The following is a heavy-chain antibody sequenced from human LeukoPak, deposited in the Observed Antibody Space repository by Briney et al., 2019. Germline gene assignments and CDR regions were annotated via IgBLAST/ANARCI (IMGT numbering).Heavy chain of an antibody. CDR1: GYSISSGYY. CDR2: IYHSGST. CDR3: ARDTGSSSRWFDP. J-gene: IGHJ5*02. Sequence: SETLSLTCTVSGYSISSGYYWGWIRQPPGKGLEWIGSIYHSGSTYYNPSLKSRVTISVDTSKNQFSLKLSSETAADTAVYYCARDTGSSSRWFDPWGQGTLVTVSS. V-gene: IGHV4-38-2*02. D-gene: IGHD6-6*01.